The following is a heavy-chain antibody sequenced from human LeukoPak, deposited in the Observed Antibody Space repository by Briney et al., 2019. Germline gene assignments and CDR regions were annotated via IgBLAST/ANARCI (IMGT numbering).Heavy chain of an antibody. CDR1: GGSISSSSYY. CDR2: IYYSGST. J-gene: IGHJ5*02. D-gene: IGHD3-22*01. CDR3: ARGNKVTYYYDSSGQGDWFDP. V-gene: IGHV4-39*01. Sequence: SETLSLTCTVSGGSISSSSYYWGWIRQPPGKGLEWIGSIYYSGSTYYNPSLKSRVTISVDTSKNQFSLKLSSVTAADTAVYYCARGNKVTYYYDSSGQGDWFDPWGQGTLVTVSS.